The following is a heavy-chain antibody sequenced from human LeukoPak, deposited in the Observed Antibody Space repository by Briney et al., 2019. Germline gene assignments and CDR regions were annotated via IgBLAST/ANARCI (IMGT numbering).Heavy chain of an antibody. CDR2: IKQDGSEK. CDR3: ARGPSVAGFRGEDY. V-gene: IGHV3-7*01. J-gene: IGHJ4*02. CDR1: GFTFSSYA. D-gene: IGHD6-19*01. Sequence: GGSLRLSCAASGFTFSSYAMSWVRQAPGKGLEWVANIKQDGSEKYYVDSVKGRSTISRDNAKNSLYLQMNSLRAEDTAVYYCARGPSVAGFRGEDYWGQGTLVTVSS.